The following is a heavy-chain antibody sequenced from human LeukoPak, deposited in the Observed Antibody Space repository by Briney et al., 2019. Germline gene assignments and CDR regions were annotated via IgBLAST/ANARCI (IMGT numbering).Heavy chain of an antibody. V-gene: IGHV3-48*04. CDR2: ISRSGSTI. J-gene: IGHJ3*02. CDR1: GFTFSSYG. Sequence: PGKSLRLSCAASGFTFSSYGMHWVRQAPGKGLEWVSYISRSGSTIYYADSVKGRFTISRDNAKNSLYLQMNSLRAEDTAVYYCARDYHYNSSEYAFDIWGQGTMVTVSS. D-gene: IGHD3-22*01. CDR3: ARDYHYNSSEYAFDI.